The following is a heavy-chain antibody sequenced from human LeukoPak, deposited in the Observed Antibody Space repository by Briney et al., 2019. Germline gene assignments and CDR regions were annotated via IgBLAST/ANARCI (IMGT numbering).Heavy chain of an antibody. Sequence: ASVKVSCKASGYTFTSYGISWVRQAPGQGLEWMGWISAYNGHTNYAQHLQGRVTMTTDTSTSTADMELRSLRSDDTALYYCAISSSVHYYYYMDVWGKGTAVTVSS. CDR1: GYTFTSYG. J-gene: IGHJ6*03. CDR3: AISSSVHYYYYMDV. CDR2: ISAYNGHT. V-gene: IGHV1-18*01. D-gene: IGHD6-6*01.